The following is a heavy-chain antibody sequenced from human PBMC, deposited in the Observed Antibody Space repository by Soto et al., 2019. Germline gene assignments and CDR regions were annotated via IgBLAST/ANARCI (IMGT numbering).Heavy chain of an antibody. CDR1: EFTFSSYA. J-gene: IGHJ6*03. CDR3: ARDAVIRFLEWSAYYYYYYMDV. V-gene: IGHV3-23*01. D-gene: IGHD3-3*01. CDR2: IRGSGGEK. Sequence: PGGSLRLSCAASEFTFSSYAMSWVRQAPGKGLEWVSNIRGSGGEKYYVDSVKGRFTISRDNSKNTLYLQMNSLRAEDTAVYYCARDAVIRFLEWSAYYYYYYMDVWGKGTTVTVSS.